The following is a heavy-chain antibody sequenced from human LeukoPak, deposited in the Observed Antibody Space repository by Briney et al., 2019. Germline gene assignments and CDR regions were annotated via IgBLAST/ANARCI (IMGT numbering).Heavy chain of an antibody. V-gene: IGHV4-30-2*01. J-gene: IGHJ3*02. Sequence: SETLSLTCTVSGGSISSGGYSWSWIRQPPGKGLEWHGYIYHSGTTYYNPSLKSRVTISVDKSKNQCSLKLSSVTAADTAVYYCASSPWYYEFWSSSAFDIWGQGTMVTVSS. D-gene: IGHD3-3*01. CDR1: GGSISSGGYS. CDR3: ASSPWYYEFWSSSAFDI. CDR2: IYHSGTT.